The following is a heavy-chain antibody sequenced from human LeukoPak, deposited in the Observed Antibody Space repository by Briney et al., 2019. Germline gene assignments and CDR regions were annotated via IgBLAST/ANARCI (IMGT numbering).Heavy chain of an antibody. CDR1: GFTFTKYW. D-gene: IGHD2-2*01. V-gene: IGHV3-7*01. J-gene: IGHJ4*02. Sequence: GGSLRLSCAASGFTFTKYWMTWVRQAPGKGLEWVPNIKQDGSEKFYVDSVKGRFTISRDNAKNSLDLQINSLGAEDTAVYYCARGLDCRSTSCYLDNWGQGTLVTVSS. CDR2: IKQDGSEK. CDR3: ARGLDCRSTSCYLDN.